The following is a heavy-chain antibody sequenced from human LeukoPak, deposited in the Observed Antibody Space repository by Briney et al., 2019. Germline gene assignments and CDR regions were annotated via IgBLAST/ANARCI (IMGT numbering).Heavy chain of an antibody. Sequence: PSQTLSLTCTVSGGSISSGGYSWNWIRQPPGQGLEWIGCVFYSGTTYYNPSLKSRVSISVDTTKNQFSLKLSSVTAADTAVYYCALSEAITMIVWDAFDIWGQGTMVTVSS. V-gene: IGHV4-30-4*07. CDR2: VFYSGTT. D-gene: IGHD3-22*01. J-gene: IGHJ3*02. CDR1: GGSISSGGYS. CDR3: ALSEAITMIVWDAFDI.